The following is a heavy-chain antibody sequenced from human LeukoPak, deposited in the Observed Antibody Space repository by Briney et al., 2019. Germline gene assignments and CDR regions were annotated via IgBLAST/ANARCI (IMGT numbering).Heavy chain of an antibody. D-gene: IGHD5-24*01. CDR2: INHSGST. V-gene: IGHV4-34*01. CDR1: GGSFSGYY. CDR3: ARVGVEMATIGY. Sequence: SETLSLTCAVYGGSFSGYYWSWIRQPPGKGLEWIGEINHSGSTNYNPSLKSRVTISVDTSKNQFSLKLNSVTAADTAVYYCARVGVEMATIGYWGQGTLVTVSS. J-gene: IGHJ4*02.